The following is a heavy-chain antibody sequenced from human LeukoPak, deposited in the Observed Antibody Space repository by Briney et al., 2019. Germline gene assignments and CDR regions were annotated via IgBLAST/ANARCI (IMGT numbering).Heavy chain of an antibody. V-gene: IGHV7-4-1*02. CDR3: ARAHGPQWAFDI. CDR1: GYTFTSYT. CDR2: INTNTANP. Sequence: ASVKVSCKASGYTFTSYTMNWVRQAPGQGLEWMGWINTNTANPTYAQGFTGRFVFSLDTYVSTAYLQISSLKAEDTAVYYCARAHGPQWAFDIWGQGTAVTVSS. D-gene: IGHD6-19*01. J-gene: IGHJ3*02.